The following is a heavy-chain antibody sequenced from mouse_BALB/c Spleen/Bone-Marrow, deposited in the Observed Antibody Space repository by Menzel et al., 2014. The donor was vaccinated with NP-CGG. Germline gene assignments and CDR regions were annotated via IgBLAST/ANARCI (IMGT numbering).Heavy chain of an antibody. J-gene: IGHJ4*01. CDR3: VTYYDYCPYAMDY. D-gene: IGHD2-4*01. V-gene: IGHV10-1*02. CDR2: IRSKSNNYAT. CDR1: GFTFNTYA. Sequence: EVKLVESGGGLVQPKGSLKISCAASGFTFNTYAMNWVRQAPGKGLEWVARIRSKSNNYATYYVDSVKDRFTVSRDDSQSKVYLEMNNLRTEDTAMYYCVTYYDYCPYAMDYWGQGTSVTVSS.